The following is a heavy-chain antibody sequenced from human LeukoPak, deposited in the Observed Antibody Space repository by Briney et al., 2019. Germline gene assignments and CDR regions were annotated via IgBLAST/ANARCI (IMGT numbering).Heavy chain of an antibody. V-gene: IGHV4-31*03. CDR3: ARVESWFGEFYFDY. D-gene: IGHD3-10*01. CDR1: GGSISSGGYY. CDR2: IYYSGST. Sequence: SQTLSLTCTVSGGSISSGGYYWSWIRQHPGKGLEWIGYIYYSGSTYYNPSLKSRVTISVDTSKNQFSLKLSSVTAADTAVYYCARVESWFGEFYFDYWGQGTLVTVSS. J-gene: IGHJ4*02.